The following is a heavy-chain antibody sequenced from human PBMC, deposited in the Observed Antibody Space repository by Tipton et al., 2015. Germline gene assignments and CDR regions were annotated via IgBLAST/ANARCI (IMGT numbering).Heavy chain of an antibody. CDR2: ISGYNGNT. V-gene: IGHV1-18*01. Sequence: QSGAEVKKPGASVKVSCKTSGYTFITYGISWVRQAPGQGLEWMGRISGYNGNTNYGQKFQGRVTMTTDTSTSTAYMELRSLRSDDTAVYYCARDPYYYYGSGSYYSGPYFDYWGQGTLVTVSS. CDR3: ARDPYYYYGSGSYYSGPYFDY. CDR1: GYTFITYG. J-gene: IGHJ4*02. D-gene: IGHD3-10*01.